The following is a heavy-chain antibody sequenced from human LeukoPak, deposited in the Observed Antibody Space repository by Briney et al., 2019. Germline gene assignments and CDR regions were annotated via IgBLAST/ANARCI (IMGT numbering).Heavy chain of an antibody. D-gene: IGHD4-17*01. V-gene: IGHV3-66*01. CDR3: ARVDYGDYRFDY. CDR2: IYSGGST. CDR1: GFTVSSNY. Sequence: GGSLRLSCAASGFTVSSNYMSWVRQAPGKGLEWVSVIYSGGSTYYADSVKGRFIISRDNSKNTLYLQMNSLRAEDTAVYYCARVDYGDYRFDYWGQGTLVTVSS. J-gene: IGHJ4*02.